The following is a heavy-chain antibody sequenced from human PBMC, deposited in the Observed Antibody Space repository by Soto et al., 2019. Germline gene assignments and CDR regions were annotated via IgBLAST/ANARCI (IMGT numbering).Heavy chain of an antibody. V-gene: IGHV1-18*01. CDR3: ARDRKGYGSGN. D-gene: IGHD3-10*01. J-gene: IGHJ4*02. CDR2: ISDYNGNT. CDR1: GYTFTSYG. Sequence: QVQLVQSGAEVKKPGASVRVYFKASGYTFTSYGISWVRQAPGQGLEWMGWISDYNGNTNYAQTLLGRVTMTTATTTRTVYMEPGSLRSEVTAVYYCARDRKGYGSGNWSQATLDTVS.